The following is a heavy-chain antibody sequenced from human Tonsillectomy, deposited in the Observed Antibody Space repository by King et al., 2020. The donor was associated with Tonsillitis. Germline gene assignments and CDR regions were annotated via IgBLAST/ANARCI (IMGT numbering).Heavy chain of an antibody. J-gene: IGHJ4*02. D-gene: IGHD6-19*01. CDR1: GFTFSSYA. Sequence: VQLVESGGGVVQPGRSLRLSCAASGFTFSSYAMHWVRQAPGKGLQWVTVISYDGDYEYYADSVKGRFTISRDNSKNTLYLQMNSLRPEDTAVYYCARGSTTGWTHSNDVWGLGTLLTVSS. CDR2: ISYDGDYE. CDR3: ARGSTTGWTHSNDV. V-gene: IGHV3-30-3*01.